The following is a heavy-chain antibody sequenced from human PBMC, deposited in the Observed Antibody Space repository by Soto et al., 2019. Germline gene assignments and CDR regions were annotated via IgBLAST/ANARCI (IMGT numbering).Heavy chain of an antibody. Sequence: TSETLSLTCAVSGYSISSSNWWGWIRQPPGKGLEWIGYIYYSGTTYYNPSLKSRVTISRDNSKNTVYLQMSSLRVEDTAVYYCVKGEYYYDSSGYYPFDYWGQGTLVTVSS. CDR2: IYYSGTT. CDR1: GYSISSSNW. J-gene: IGHJ4*02. D-gene: IGHD3-22*01. V-gene: IGHV4-28*03. CDR3: VKGEYYYDSSGYYPFDY.